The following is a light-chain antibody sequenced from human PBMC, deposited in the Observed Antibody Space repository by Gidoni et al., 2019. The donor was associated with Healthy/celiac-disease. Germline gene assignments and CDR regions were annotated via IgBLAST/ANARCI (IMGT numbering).Light chain of an antibody. Sequence: DIKMTQSPSSLSASVGDRVTITCRASQSISSYLNWYQQKPGKAPKLLIYAASSLKSGVPSRFSGSRSGTDFTLTISSLQPEDFAPYYCQQSYSTRTFVSXTKLEIK. V-gene: IGKV1-39*01. CDR1: QSISSY. CDR3: QQSYSTRT. J-gene: IGKJ1*01. CDR2: AAS.